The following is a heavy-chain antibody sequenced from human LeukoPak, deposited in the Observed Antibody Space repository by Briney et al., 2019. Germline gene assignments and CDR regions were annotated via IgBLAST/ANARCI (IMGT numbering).Heavy chain of an antibody. V-gene: IGHV3-13*01. CDR1: GFTFSSYD. D-gene: IGHD6-13*01. CDR2: IGTAGEI. CDR3: ARAGYSSTWYSRYFDL. Sequence: PGGSLRLSCAASGFTFSSYDMHWVRQATGKGLEWVSTIGTAGEIYYPGSVKGRFTISRENAKNSLYLQMNSLRAGDTAVYYYARAGYSSTWYSRYFDLWGRGTLVTVSS. J-gene: IGHJ2*01.